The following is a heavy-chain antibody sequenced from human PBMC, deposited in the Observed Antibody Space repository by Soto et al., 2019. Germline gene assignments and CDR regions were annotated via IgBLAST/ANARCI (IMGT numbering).Heavy chain of an antibody. CDR3: ARRAAAGFKGPYYYYYGMDV. D-gene: IGHD6-13*01. V-gene: IGHV4-39*01. Sequence: SETLSLTCTVSGGSISSSSYYWGWIRQPPGKGLEWIGSIYYSGSTYYNPSLKSRVTISVDTSKNQFSLKLSSVTAADTAVYYCARRAAAGFKGPYYYYYGMDVWGQGTTVTVSS. CDR1: GGSISSSSYY. J-gene: IGHJ6*02. CDR2: IYYSGST.